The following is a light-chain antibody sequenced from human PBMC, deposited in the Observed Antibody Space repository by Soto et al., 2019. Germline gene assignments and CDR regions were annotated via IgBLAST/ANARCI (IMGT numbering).Light chain of an antibody. J-gene: IGKJ4*01. Sequence: EIVMTQSPATLSVSPGERATLSCRASQSVSSNLAWYQQKPGQAPRLLIYGASSRATGIPDRFSGSGSGTDFTLTISRLEPEDFAVYYCQQNGISPLTFGGGTKVDIK. CDR3: QQNGISPLT. CDR1: QSVSSN. CDR2: GAS. V-gene: IGKV3D-15*01.